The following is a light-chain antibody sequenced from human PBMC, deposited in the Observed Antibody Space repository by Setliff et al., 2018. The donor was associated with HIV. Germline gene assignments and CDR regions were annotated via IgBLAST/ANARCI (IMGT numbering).Light chain of an antibody. V-gene: IGLV2-14*01. CDR1: SSDVGGYNY. J-gene: IGLJ1*01. CDR2: EVS. CDR3: CSYASSQTYV. Sequence: QPALTQPASVSGSPGQSITISCTGTSSDVGGYNYVSWYQQHPGKAPKLIIYEVSNRPSGVSNRFSGSKSGNTASLSISGLQTEDEADYYCCSYASSQTYVFGIGTKVTV.